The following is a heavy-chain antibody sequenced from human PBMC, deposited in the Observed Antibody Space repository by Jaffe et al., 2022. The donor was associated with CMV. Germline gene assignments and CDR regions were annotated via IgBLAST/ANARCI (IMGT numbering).Heavy chain of an antibody. D-gene: IGHD1-1*01. CDR1: GFTFSSYG. CDR3: AKDPFPRRDDGYWFDP. J-gene: IGHJ5*02. V-gene: IGHV3-30*18. CDR2: ISYDGSNK. Sequence: QVQLVESGGGVVQPGRSLRLSCAASGFTFSSYGMHWVRQAPGKGLEWVAVISYDGSNKYYADSVKGRFTISRDNSKNTLYLQMNSLRAEDTAVYYCAKDPFPRRDDGYWFDPWGQGTLVTVSS.